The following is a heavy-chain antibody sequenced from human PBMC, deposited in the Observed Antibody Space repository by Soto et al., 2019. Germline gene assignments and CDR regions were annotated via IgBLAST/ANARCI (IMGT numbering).Heavy chain of an antibody. J-gene: IGHJ5*02. CDR2: IYYSGST. Sequence: LSLTCTVSGGSISSSSYYWGWIRQPPGKGLEWIGSIYYSGSTYYNPSLKSRVTISVDTSKNQFSLKLSSVTAADTAVYYCARQGRYDFWSGSPNWFDPWGQGTLVTVSS. CDR3: ARQGRYDFWSGSPNWFDP. V-gene: IGHV4-39*01. CDR1: GGSISSSSYY. D-gene: IGHD3-3*01.